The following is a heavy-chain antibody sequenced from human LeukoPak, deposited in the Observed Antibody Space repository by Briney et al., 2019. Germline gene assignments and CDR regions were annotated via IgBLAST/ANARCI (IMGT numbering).Heavy chain of an antibody. Sequence: GGSLRLSCAASGFTFSSYSMMWVRQAPGKGLEWVSYISSSSTTIHYADSVKGRFTISRDNAKNSVYLQMNSLRAEDTAVYYCAKRRGLELTYYYHMDVWGKGTTVTVSS. D-gene: IGHD1-7*01. V-gene: IGHV3-48*01. CDR3: AKRRGLELTYYYHMDV. J-gene: IGHJ6*03. CDR1: GFTFSSYS. CDR2: ISSSSTTI.